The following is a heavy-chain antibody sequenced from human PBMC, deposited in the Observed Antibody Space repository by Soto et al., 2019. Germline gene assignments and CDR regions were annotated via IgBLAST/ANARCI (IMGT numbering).Heavy chain of an antibody. CDR2: IWYDGSKK. D-gene: IGHD3-3*01. J-gene: IGHJ6*02. CDR1: GFTFSSFG. CDR3: ARDASYYSLWSGYYPSRNGMDV. V-gene: IGHV3-33*01. Sequence: QVQVVESGGGVVQPGRSLRLSCAASGFTFSSFGMHWVRQAPGKGLEWVSLIWYDGSKKSYGDSVKGRFTISRDNSRNTVYLQMTSLRADETAAYYCARDASYYSLWSGYYPSRNGMDVWGQGTTVTVSS.